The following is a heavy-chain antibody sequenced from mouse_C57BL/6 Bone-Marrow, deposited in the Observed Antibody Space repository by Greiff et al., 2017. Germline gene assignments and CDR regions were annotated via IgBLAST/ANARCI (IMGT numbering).Heavy chain of an antibody. CDR1: GYTFTEYT. V-gene: IGHV1-62-2*01. J-gene: IGHJ1*03. D-gene: IGHD1-1*01. CDR2: FYPGNGST. CDR3: ARKTYGGSLGYFDV. Sequence: QVQLQQSGAELVKPGASVKLSCKASGYTFTEYTIHWVKQRSGQGLEWIGWFYPGNGSTNYNEKFKGKATLTVTTTSSTAYMQLSSLTSEDSAVYYCARKTYGGSLGYFDVWGTGTTVTVSS.